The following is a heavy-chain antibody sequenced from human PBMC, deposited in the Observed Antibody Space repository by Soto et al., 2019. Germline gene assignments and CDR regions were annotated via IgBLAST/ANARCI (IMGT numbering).Heavy chain of an antibody. D-gene: IGHD7-27*01. CDR1: GYTFTGSS. J-gene: IGHJ4*02. CDR2: INPNSGDT. CDR3: ARDLTGDPNY. Sequence: QVQLVQSGAEVKKPGASVNVSCEASGYTFTGSSIHWVRQAPGQGLEWMGYINPNSGDTIFAQKFQGRVTMTRDTSISTAYMELSRVASDDTAVYYCARDLTGDPNYWGQGTLDTVSS. V-gene: IGHV1-2*02.